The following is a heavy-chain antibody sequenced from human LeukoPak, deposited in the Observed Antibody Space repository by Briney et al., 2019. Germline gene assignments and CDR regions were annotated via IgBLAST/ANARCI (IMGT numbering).Heavy chain of an antibody. CDR1: GYTFTGYY. D-gene: IGHD5-12*01. Sequence: ASVKVSCKAPGYTFTGYYMHWVRQAPGQGLEWMGWINPNSGGTNYAQKFQGRVTMTRDTSISTAYMELSRLRSGDTAVYYCARFFSGHDSGWFDPWGQGTLVTVSS. V-gene: IGHV1-2*02. CDR3: ARFFSGHDSGWFDP. J-gene: IGHJ5*02. CDR2: INPNSGGT.